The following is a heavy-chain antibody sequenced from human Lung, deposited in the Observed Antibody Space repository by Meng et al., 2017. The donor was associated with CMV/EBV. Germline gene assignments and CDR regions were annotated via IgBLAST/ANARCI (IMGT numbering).Heavy chain of an antibody. D-gene: IGHD2-15*01. CDR2: FVNYVDT. CDR3: ASGTPGRSYCDY. CDR1: GYTFGSYG. J-gene: IGHJ4*02. Sequence: QVHLLQPGPVVKKPGASVRVSCKASGYTFGSYGICWVRQAPGQGLEWMGWFVNYVDTYPAPKFQGRVTMTTDTHTNTAFMELRSLTSDDTAVYYCASGTPGRSYCDYWGQGTLVTVSS. V-gene: IGHV1-18*01.